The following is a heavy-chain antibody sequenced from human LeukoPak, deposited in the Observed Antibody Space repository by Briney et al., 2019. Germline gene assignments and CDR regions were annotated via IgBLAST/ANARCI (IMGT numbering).Heavy chain of an antibody. CDR2: TNTNTGNP. CDR3: ARWFTIFGVVFYYYYGMDV. V-gene: IGHV7-4-1*02. Sequence: ASVKVSCKASGYTFTSYAMNWVRQAPGQGLEWMGWTNTNTGNPTYAQGFTGRFVFSLDTSVSTAYLQISSLKAEDTAVYYCARWFTIFGVVFYYYYGMDVWGQGTTVTVSS. CDR1: GYTFTSYA. D-gene: IGHD3-3*01. J-gene: IGHJ6*02.